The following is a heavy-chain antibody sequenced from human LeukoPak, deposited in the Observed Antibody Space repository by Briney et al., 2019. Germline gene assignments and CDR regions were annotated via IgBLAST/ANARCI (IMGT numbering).Heavy chain of an antibody. D-gene: IGHD1-20*01. Sequence: GGSLRLSCAASGFTFRNYAMNWVRQAPGKGMEWASGITASGTSTFYADSVKGRFTMSRDNSKNTLYLQMNSLRAEDTAIYYCARDNWNDVEGAFDVWGQGTMVTVSS. J-gene: IGHJ3*01. CDR1: GFTFRNYA. V-gene: IGHV3-23*01. CDR2: ITASGTST. CDR3: ARDNWNDVEGAFDV.